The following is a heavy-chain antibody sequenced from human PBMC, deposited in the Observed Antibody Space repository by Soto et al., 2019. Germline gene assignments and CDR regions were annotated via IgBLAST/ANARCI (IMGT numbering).Heavy chain of an antibody. J-gene: IGHJ4*02. CDR1: GFIFTDHW. CDR3: ARGDCSAPSCFFGGTH. Sequence: EVHLAESGGGLVQPGGSLRLSCVASGFIFTDHWMHWVRQAPGKALVWVARINSGGTRVNYAVFVKGRVTISRDNPQDTLYLQMTSMGVDDTAVYYCARGDCSAPSCFFGGTHWCQRTLVTVSS. V-gene: IGHV3-74*01. D-gene: IGHD2-2*01. CDR2: INSGGTRV.